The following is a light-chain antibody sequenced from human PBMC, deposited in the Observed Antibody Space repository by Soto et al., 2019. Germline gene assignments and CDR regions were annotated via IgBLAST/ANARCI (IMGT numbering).Light chain of an antibody. J-gene: IGLJ3*02. CDR1: SSDVGKYNL. Sequence: QSVLTQPASVSGSPGQSITISCAGSSSDVGKYNLVSWYQQHPGKAPKLMIYEVSKRPSGVPDRFSGSKSGNTASLTVSGLQAEDEADYYCSSYAGSNNLGVFGGGTKLTVL. V-gene: IGLV2-8*01. CDR3: SSYAGSNNLGV. CDR2: EVS.